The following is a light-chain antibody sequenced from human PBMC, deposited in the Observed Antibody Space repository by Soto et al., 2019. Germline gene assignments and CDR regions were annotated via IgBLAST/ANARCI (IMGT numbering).Light chain of an antibody. V-gene: IGLV1-44*01. CDR3: SAWNDSPNGTAGV. CDR1: SCNIGSNT. CDR2: SNN. Sequence: QSVLTQPPSASGTPGQRVTISCSGSSCNIGSNTVNWYQHLPGTAPKRLIYSNNQRPSGVPDRFSGSKSGNSAALAISGLQAEEEADEYCSAWNDSPNGTAGVFGGGTKLTVL. J-gene: IGLJ2*01.